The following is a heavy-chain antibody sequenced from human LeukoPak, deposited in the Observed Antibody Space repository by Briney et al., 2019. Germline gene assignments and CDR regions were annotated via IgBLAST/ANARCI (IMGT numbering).Heavy chain of an antibody. CDR3: AKDPRDSSGYYDDY. Sequence: GGSLRLSCAASGFTFSSYGMHWVRQAPGKGLEWVAVMSYDGSNKYYADSVKGRFTISRDNSKNTLYLQMNSLRAEDTAVYYCAKDPRDSSGYYDDYWGQGTLVTVSS. D-gene: IGHD3-22*01. J-gene: IGHJ4*02. CDR1: GFTFSSYG. CDR2: MSYDGSNK. V-gene: IGHV3-30*18.